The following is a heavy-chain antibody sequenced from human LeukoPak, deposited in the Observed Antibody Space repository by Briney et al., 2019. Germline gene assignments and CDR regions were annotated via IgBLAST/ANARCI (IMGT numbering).Heavy chain of an antibody. CDR2: ISNDGSNK. J-gene: IGHJ4*02. CDR1: GFTFSSYG. D-gene: IGHD1-26*01. CDR3: AKETGRWELE. Sequence: GGSLRLSCAASGFTFSSYGIHWVRQAPGKGLEWVAVISNDGSNKYYADSVKGRFTISRDNSKNPLYLQMNSLRAEDTAVYYCAKETGRWELEWGQGTLVTVSS. V-gene: IGHV3-30*18.